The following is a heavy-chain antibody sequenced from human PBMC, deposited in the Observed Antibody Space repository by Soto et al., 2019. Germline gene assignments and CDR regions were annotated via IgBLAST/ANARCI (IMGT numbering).Heavy chain of an antibody. D-gene: IGHD2-15*01. CDR1: GGTFSSYA. V-gene: IGHV1-69*13. J-gene: IGHJ4*02. CDR3: ARWGEGYCSGGSCYCYFDY. Sequence: ASVKVSCKASGGTFSSYAISWVRQAPGQGLEWMGGIIPIFGTANYAQKFQGRVTITADESTSTAYMELSSLRSEDTAVYYCARWGEGYCSGGSCYCYFDYWGQGTLVTVSS. CDR2: IIPIFGTA.